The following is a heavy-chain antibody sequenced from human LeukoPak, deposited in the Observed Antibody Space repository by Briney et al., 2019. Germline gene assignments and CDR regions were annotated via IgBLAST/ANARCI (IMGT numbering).Heavy chain of an antibody. J-gene: IGHJ4*02. CDR3: GSGIAATFELYSDY. D-gene: IGHD2-15*01. CDR1: GYAFTKYG. V-gene: IGHV1-18*01. CDR2: ISCYNGNT. Sequence: ASVKVSCKASGYAFTKYGITWVRQARGQGLAWMGWISCYNGNTNYAQKLQGRVTMTTDTSTSTAYIELRSLRSDHTALYCCGSGIAATFELYSDYWGQGTLVTVSS.